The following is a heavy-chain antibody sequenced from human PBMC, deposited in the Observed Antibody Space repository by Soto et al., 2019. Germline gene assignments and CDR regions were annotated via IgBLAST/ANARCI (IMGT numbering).Heavy chain of an antibody. CDR3: ARGGHVVVVTAALDY. D-gene: IGHD2-21*02. CDR1: GDTFTDYY. CDR2: VNPSGGHT. Sequence: VQLVQSGAEVKKPGASVKVSCKASGDTFTDYYIHWVRQAPGQGLEWMGTVNPSGGHTTYAQHFLGRMTMTRDTSTSTLYMELTSLTSEDTAIYYCARGGHVVVVTAALDYWGQGTLVTVSS. V-gene: IGHV1-46*01. J-gene: IGHJ4*02.